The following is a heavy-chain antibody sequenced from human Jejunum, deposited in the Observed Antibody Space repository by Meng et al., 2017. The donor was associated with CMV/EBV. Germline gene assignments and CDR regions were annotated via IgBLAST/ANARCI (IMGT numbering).Heavy chain of an antibody. J-gene: IGHJ4*02. D-gene: IGHD5-24*01. CDR2: IIPILGIA. CDR1: GGTFSSYA. CDR3: AREGPGGMATTPYFDY. V-gene: IGHV1-69*10. Sequence: VQLVQSGAEVKKPGSSVKVSCKASGGTFSSYAISWVRQAPGQGLEWMGGIIPILGIANYAQKFQGRVMITADKSTSTAYMELSSLRSEDTAVYYCAREGPGGMATTPYFDYWGQGTLVTVSS.